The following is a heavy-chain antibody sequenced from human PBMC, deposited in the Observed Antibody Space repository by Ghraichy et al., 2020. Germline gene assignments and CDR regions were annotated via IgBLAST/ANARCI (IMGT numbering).Heavy chain of an antibody. CDR3: ARDAGWALDALDL. D-gene: IGHD6-19*01. Sequence: SQTLSLTCAISGDSVSSNTASWNWIRQSPSGGLEWLGRTFYRSNWYNDYAVSLRSRIDIKSDTSKNQFSLRLNSVTPEDTAVYYCARDAGWALDALDLWGQGTMVTVSS. V-gene: IGHV6-1*01. CDR2: TFYRSNWYN. J-gene: IGHJ3*01. CDR1: GDSVSSNTAS.